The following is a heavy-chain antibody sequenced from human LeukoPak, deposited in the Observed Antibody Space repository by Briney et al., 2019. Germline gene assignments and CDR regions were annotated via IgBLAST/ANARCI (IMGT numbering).Heavy chain of an antibody. V-gene: IGHV4-39*07. D-gene: IGHD3-10*01. CDR3: ARDPAYGSGSPVEGGNGMDV. CDR2: IYYSGST. CDR1: GGTLSSSSYY. J-gene: IGHJ6*02. Sequence: SETLSLTCTVSGGTLSSSSYYWGWVRQPPGKGLGWIGSIYYSGSTYYNPSLKSRVTISVDTSKNQFSLKLSSVTAADTAVYYCARDPAYGSGSPVEGGNGMDVWGQGTTVTVSS.